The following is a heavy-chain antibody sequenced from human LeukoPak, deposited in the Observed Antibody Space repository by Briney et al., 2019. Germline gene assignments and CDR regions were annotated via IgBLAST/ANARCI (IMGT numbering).Heavy chain of an antibody. V-gene: IGHV3-30*01. D-gene: IGHD6-6*01. Sequence: PGGSLRLSCAASGFTFSSYATHWVRQAPGKGLEWVAVISYDGSSKYYADSVKGRFTISRDNSKNTLYLQMNSLRAEDTAVYYCARETYSSSSVLDYWGQGTLVTVSS. CDR3: ARETYSSSSVLDY. CDR2: ISYDGSSK. J-gene: IGHJ4*02. CDR1: GFTFSSYA.